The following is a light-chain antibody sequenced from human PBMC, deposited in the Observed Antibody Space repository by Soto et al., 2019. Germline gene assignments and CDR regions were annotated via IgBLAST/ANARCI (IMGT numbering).Light chain of an antibody. CDR2: GAS. CDR3: QHYNNCPIT. Sequence: EVVMTQSPATLSVSPGERATLSCRASQDVSSNVAWYQQKPGQAPMLLIYGASTQATGFAARFSGSGSGTEFTNTISSLLSEDVAVYSCQHYNNCPITCGQGTRLEIK. CDR1: QDVSSN. J-gene: IGKJ5*01. V-gene: IGKV3-15*01.